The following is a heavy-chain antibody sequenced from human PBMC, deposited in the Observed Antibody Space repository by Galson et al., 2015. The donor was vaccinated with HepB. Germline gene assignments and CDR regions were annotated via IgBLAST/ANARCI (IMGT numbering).Heavy chain of an antibody. D-gene: IGHD6-19*01. CDR1: GYTFTSYA. CDR2: INTNTGNP. J-gene: IGHJ3*02. Sequence: SVKVSCKASGYTFTSYAMNWVRQAPGQGLEWMGWINTNTGNPTYAQGFTGRFVFSLDTSVSTAYLQISSLKAEDTAVYYCARDHEWLPLHDAFDIWGQGTMVTVSS. V-gene: IGHV7-4-1*02. CDR3: ARDHEWLPLHDAFDI.